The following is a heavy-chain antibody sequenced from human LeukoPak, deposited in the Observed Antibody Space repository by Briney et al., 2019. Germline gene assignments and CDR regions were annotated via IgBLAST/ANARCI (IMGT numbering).Heavy chain of an antibody. CDR3: AKDEARNYYGSGSYYNGGPIGAFDI. D-gene: IGHD3-10*01. CDR2: ISGSGGST. V-gene: IGHV3-23*01. Sequence: GGSLRLSCAASGFTFSSYAMSWVRQAPGKGLEWVSAISGSGGSTYYADSVKGRFTISRDNSKNTLYLQMNSLRAEDTAVYYCAKDEARNYYGSGSYYNGGPIGAFDIWGQGTMVTVSS. CDR1: GFTFSSYA. J-gene: IGHJ3*02.